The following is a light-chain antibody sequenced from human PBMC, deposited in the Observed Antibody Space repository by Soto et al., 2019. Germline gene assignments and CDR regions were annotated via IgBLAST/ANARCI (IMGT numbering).Light chain of an antibody. CDR2: EFS. CDR1: STDVGGYND. CDR3: SSHAGSNNLYV. J-gene: IGLJ1*01. Sequence: QSALTQPPSASGSLGQSVTISCTGTSTDVGGYNDVSWYQQHPGKAPKLMIYEFSKRPSGVPDRFSASKSDNTASLTVSGLQAEDEADYFCSSHAGSNNLYVFGTGTKLTVL. V-gene: IGLV2-8*01.